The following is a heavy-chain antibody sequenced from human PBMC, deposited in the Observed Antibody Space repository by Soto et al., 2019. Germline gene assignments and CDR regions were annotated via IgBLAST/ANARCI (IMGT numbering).Heavy chain of an antibody. J-gene: IGHJ5*02. CDR3: ARHVRGAVTMNWCDP. CDR1: GGSIISSNFY. D-gene: IGHD3-10*02. V-gene: IGHV4-39*01. Sequence: QLQESGPGLVKPSETLSLTCTVSGGSIISSNFYWGWIRQPPGQGLEWIGSVEYGGSTYDNPSLKSRVTFSADTAKNKCSLKLTSVTAADTALYYCARHVRGAVTMNWCDPRGHGTLVTVSS. CDR2: VEYGGST.